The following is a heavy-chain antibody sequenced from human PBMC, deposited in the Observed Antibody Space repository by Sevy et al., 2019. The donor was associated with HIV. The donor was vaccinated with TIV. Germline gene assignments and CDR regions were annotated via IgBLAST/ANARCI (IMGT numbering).Heavy chain of an antibody. Sequence: GESLKISCKGTGYNFTPYWVGWVRQKPGQGLEWLGIIHPADSDTGYSPSFQGQVTISVDNSLTSVYLQWSSLKASETGMYYWARQGDLDYFDYWGPGTLVTVSS. V-gene: IGHV5-51*01. D-gene: IGHD1-1*01. CDR1: GYNFTPYW. J-gene: IGHJ4*02. CDR2: IHPADSDT. CDR3: ARQGDLDYFDY.